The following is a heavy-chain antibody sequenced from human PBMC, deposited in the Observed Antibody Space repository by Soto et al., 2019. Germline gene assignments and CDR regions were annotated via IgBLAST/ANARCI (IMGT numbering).Heavy chain of an antibody. CDR3: AKDRKSSGCELDY. V-gene: IGHV3-30*18. Sequence: QVQLVESGGGVVQPGRSLRLSCAASGFTFSSYGMHWVRQAPGKGLEWVAVISYDGSNKYYADSVKGRFTISRDNSKNTLYLQMNSLRAEDTAVYYCAKDRKSSGCELDYWGQGTLVTVSS. CDR2: ISYDGSNK. CDR1: GFTFSSYG. J-gene: IGHJ4*02. D-gene: IGHD6-19*01.